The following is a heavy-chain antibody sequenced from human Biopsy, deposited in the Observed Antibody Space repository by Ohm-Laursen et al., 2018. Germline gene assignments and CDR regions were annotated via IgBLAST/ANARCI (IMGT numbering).Heavy chain of an antibody. Sequence: SETLSLTCTVSGGALRSDYGSWIRQTPGRGLECIWYIFYSGCINYNPSLKSRVTISVDTSKNQFSLRLNSATAADPAVYYWVRATNSTGWPFYYFYGMDVWGQGTTVTVSS. CDR3: VRATNSTGWPFYYFYGMDV. J-gene: IGHJ6*02. CDR1: GGALRSDY. CDR2: IFYSGCI. D-gene: IGHD2/OR15-2a*01. V-gene: IGHV4-59*01.